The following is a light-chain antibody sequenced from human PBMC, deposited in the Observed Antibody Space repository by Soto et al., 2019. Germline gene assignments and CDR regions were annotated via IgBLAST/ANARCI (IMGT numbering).Light chain of an antibody. CDR3: MQALQTPRT. CDR2: LGS. CDR1: QSLLFRNGYHY. J-gene: IGKJ1*01. Sequence: DIVMTQSPLSLSVTPGEPASISCRSSQSLLFRNGYHYLDWYLQKPGQSPQLLISLGSNRASGGSDRFSGSGSGTDFTLKISRVEAEDVGVYFCMQALQTPRTFGQGTKVEIK. V-gene: IGKV2-28*01.